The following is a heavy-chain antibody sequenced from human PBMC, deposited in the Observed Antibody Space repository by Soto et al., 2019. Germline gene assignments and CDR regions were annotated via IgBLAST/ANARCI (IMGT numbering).Heavy chain of an antibody. CDR3: AKDHSAYYYDSSGYYLVRFDY. D-gene: IGHD3-22*01. J-gene: IGHJ4*02. V-gene: IGHV3-23*01. CDR2: ISGSGGST. CDR1: GFTFSSYS. Sequence: PGGSLRLSCAASGFTFSSYSMSWVRQAPGKGLEWVSAISGSGGSTYYADSVKGRFTISRDNSKNTLYLQMNSLRAEDTAVYYCAKDHSAYYYDSSGYYLVRFDYWGQGTLVTVS.